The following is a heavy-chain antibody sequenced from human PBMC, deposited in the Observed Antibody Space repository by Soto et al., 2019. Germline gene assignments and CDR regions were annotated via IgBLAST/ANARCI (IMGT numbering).Heavy chain of an antibody. J-gene: IGHJ4*02. CDR1: GNSFTTYY. CDR2: INPSGGRT. CDR3: AGLYHYNSSGYYDY. D-gene: IGHD3-22*01. V-gene: IGHV1-46*01. Sequence: ASVKVSCKASGNSFTTYYMHWVRQAPGQGLEWMGIINPSGGRTTYAQKFQGRVTMTRDTSTSTFHMELSSLTSEDTAVYYCAGLYHYNSSGYYDYWGQGTLVTVSS.